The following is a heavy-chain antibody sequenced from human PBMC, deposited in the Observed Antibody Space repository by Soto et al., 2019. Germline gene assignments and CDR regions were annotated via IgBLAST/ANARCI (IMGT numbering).Heavy chain of an antibody. Sequence: WASVKVSCKTSGYTFTGYHIHWVRQAPGQGLEWMGWINTNTGDTNYAQKFQGWVTMTRDTSINTAYAQLSRLTSDDTAVYYCARWVGASNWFDPWGQGTLVTVSS. CDR2: INTNTGDT. J-gene: IGHJ5*02. D-gene: IGHD1-26*01. CDR3: ARWVGASNWFDP. CDR1: GYTFTGYH. V-gene: IGHV1-2*04.